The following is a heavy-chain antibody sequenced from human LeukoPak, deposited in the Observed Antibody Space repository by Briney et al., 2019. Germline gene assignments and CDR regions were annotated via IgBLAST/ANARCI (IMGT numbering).Heavy chain of an antibody. J-gene: IGHJ6*04. CDR3: ARDQDYYGSGSYYPLSRPYYCGMDV. V-gene: IGHV3-53*01. D-gene: IGHD3-10*01. CDR1: GFTVSSNY. CDR2: IYSGGST. Sequence: GGSLRLSCAASGFTVSSNYMSWVRQAPGKGLEWVSVIYSGGSTYYADSVKGRFTISRDNSKNTLYLQMNSLRAEDTAVYYCARDQDYYGSGSYYPLSRPYYCGMDVWGKGTTVTVSS.